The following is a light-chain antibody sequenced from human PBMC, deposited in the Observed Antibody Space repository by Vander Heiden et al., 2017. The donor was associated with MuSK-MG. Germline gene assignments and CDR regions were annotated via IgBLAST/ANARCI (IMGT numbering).Light chain of an antibody. CDR3: QQGDSSPPYT. V-gene: IGKV1-39*01. CDR1: QSISSY. J-gene: IGKJ2*01. Sequence: DIQLTQSPSSLSASVGDRVTITCRASQSISSYLNWYQQRPGKAPKLLIYSASSLQSGVPSRFSGSGSGTDFTLTISSLQPEDFATYYCQQGDSSPPYTFGQGTKLEIK. CDR2: SAS.